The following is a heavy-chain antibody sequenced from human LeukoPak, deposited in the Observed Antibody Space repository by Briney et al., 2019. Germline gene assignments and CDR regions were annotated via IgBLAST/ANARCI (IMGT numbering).Heavy chain of an antibody. V-gene: IGHV3-53*01. D-gene: IGHD3-22*01. Sequence: PGGSLRLSCAASGFTVSSNYMSWVRQAPGKGLEWVSVIYGGGSTYYADSVKGRFTISRDNSKNTLYLQMNSLRAEDTAVYYCARESLDDSSGYADYWGQGTLVTVSS. J-gene: IGHJ4*02. CDR1: GFTVSSNY. CDR2: IYGGGST. CDR3: ARESLDDSSGYADY.